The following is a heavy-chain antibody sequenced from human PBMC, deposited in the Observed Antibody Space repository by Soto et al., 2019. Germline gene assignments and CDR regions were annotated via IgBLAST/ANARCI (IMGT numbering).Heavy chain of an antibody. D-gene: IGHD6-13*01. CDR1: GCTFSSYA. CDR3: ADIAAAGTGKFDP. V-gene: IGHV1-69*13. Sequence: ASVKVSCKASGCTFSSYAISWVRQAPGQGLEWMGGIIPIFGTANYAQKFQGRVTITADESTSTAYMELSSLRSEDTAVYYCADIAAAGTGKFDPWGQGTLVTVSS. CDR2: IIPIFGTA. J-gene: IGHJ5*02.